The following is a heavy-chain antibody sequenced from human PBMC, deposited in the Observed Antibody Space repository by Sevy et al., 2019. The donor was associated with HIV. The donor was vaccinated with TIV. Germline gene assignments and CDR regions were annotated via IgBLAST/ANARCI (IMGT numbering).Heavy chain of an antibody. J-gene: IGHJ6*02. CDR3: AREGLVPTATPDRYYFYGMDI. D-gene: IGHD2-2*01. CDR2: ISYNGNNK. CDR1: GFTFSFYA. Sequence: EGSLRLSCAGSGFTFSFYAMHWVRQAPGKGLEWVAVISYNGNNKKYADSVKGRFTISRDNSKNTVYLQMNSLRGEDTAAYYCAREGLVPTATPDRYYFYGMDIWGQGTTVTVSS. V-gene: IGHV3-30*04.